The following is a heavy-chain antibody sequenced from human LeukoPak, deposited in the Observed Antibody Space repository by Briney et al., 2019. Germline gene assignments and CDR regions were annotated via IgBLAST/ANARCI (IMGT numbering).Heavy chain of an antibody. CDR1: GFTFNNYW. Sequence: GGSLRLSCAASGFTFNNYWMHWVRQAPGKGLLWVSRINTDGSGTNYADSVRGRFTISRDNAKNTLYLQMSSLRAEDTAIYFCAKAVSRGYCSGGSCYSEYFQHWGQGTLVTVSS. V-gene: IGHV3-74*01. CDR3: AKAVSRGYCSGGSCYSEYFQH. J-gene: IGHJ1*01. D-gene: IGHD2-15*01. CDR2: INTDGSGT.